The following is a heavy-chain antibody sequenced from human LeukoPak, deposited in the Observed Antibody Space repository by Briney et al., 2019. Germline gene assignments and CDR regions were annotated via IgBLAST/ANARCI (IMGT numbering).Heavy chain of an antibody. J-gene: IGHJ5*02. CDR2: ISSSSSYI. CDR3: AKGQYYDILTGYNWFDP. CDR1: GSTFSSYT. Sequence: GGSLRLSCEASGSTFSSYTMNWVRRAPGKGLEWVSSISSSSSYIYYADSVKGRFTISRDNSKNTLYLQMNSLRAEDTAVYYCAKGQYYDILTGYNWFDPWGQGTLVTVSS. V-gene: IGHV3-21*04. D-gene: IGHD3-9*01.